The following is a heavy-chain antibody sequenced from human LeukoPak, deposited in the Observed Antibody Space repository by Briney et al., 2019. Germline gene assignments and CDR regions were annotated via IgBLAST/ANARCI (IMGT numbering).Heavy chain of an antibody. Sequence: GGSLRLSCTASGFTFNTHAMSWVRQAPGKGLEWVSAISGSGGSTYYADSVKGRFTISRDNSKNTLYLQMNSLRAEDTAVYYCAKGLGSYYYYWGQGTLVTVSS. J-gene: IGHJ4*02. CDR1: GFTFNTHA. D-gene: IGHD1-26*01. CDR3: AKGLGSYYYY. CDR2: ISGSGGST. V-gene: IGHV3-23*01.